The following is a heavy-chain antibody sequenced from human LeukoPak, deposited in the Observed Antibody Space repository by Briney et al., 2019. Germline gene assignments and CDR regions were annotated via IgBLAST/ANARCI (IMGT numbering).Heavy chain of an antibody. J-gene: IGHJ4*02. Sequence: GGSLRLSCAASGFTFSSYSMNWVRQAPGKGLEWVSSISSSSSYIYYADSVKGRFTISRDNAKNSLYLQMNSLRAEDTAEYYCARSIPKEPSDYWGQGTLVTVSS. CDR2: ISSSSSYI. CDR1: GFTFSSYS. V-gene: IGHV3-21*01. CDR3: ARSIPKEPSDY.